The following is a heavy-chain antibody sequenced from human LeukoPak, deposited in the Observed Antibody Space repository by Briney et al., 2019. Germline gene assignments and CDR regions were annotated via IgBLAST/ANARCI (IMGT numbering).Heavy chain of an antibody. CDR2: ISAYNGNT. J-gene: IGHJ6*02. D-gene: IGHD2-2*01. CDR1: GYTFTSYG. CDR3: ARALKTMPSAYYYGMDV. V-gene: IGHV1-18*01. Sequence: ASVKVSCKASGYTFTSYGISWVRQAPGQGLAWMGWISAYNGNTNYAQKLQGRVTMTTDTSTSTAYMELRSLRSDDTAVYYCARALKTMPSAYYYGMDVWGQGTTVTVSS.